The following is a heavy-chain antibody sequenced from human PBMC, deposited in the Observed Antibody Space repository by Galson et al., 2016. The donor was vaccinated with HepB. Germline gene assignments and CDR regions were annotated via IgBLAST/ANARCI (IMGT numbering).Heavy chain of an antibody. D-gene: IGHD3-10*01. J-gene: IGHJ4*02. CDR1: GFTFSSYW. CDR3: ARGANRGRPFDY. Sequence: SLRLSCAASGFTFSSYWMSWVRQAPGKGLEWVANVKRDGSERYYVDSVKGRFTISRDNPKNSLFLQMTSLRVEDTAMYYCARGANRGRPFDYWGQGTLVTVSS. CDR2: VKRDGSER. V-gene: IGHV3-7*03.